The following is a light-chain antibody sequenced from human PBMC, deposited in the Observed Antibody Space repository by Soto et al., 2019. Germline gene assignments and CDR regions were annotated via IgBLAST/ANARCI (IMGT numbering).Light chain of an antibody. Sequence: EIVMTQSPATLSVSPGERATLSCRASQSVYSNLAWYQQRPGQAPRLLIYDASTRATGIPARFSGSGSGTEFTLTISSLQSEDFAGYYCQQYNNWPPYTFGQGTKLEIK. CDR1: QSVYSN. J-gene: IGKJ2*01. CDR2: DAS. CDR3: QQYNNWPPYT. V-gene: IGKV3-15*01.